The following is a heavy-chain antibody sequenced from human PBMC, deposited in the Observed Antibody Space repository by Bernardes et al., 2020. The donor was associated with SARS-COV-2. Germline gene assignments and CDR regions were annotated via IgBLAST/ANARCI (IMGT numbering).Heavy chain of an antibody. CDR2: ISGSGGST. Sequence: GGSLRLSCAASGLSTKNYAMNWVRQAPGTGLEWVSTISGSGGSTYYADALKGRFTVSRDNSNNTLYLQMNSLRAEDTAVYFCARDRYGANDYWGQGTLVTVSS. D-gene: IGHD4-17*01. V-gene: IGHV3-23*01. CDR1: GLSTKNYA. CDR3: ARDRYGANDY. J-gene: IGHJ4*02.